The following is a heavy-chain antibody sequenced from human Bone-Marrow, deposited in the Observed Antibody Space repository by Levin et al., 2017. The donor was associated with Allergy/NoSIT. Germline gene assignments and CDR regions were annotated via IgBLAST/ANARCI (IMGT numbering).Heavy chain of an antibody. CDR2: IHYRGST. V-gene: IGHV4-39*01. J-gene: IGHJ4*02. Sequence: MTSETLSLTYTVSGASINSSTFYWSWIRQPPGMRPEWIGSIHYRGSTYYNSSLKGRVTISVDTSKNQLSLKVTSVTAADTAVYYCASRWGLGNWGQGTLVTVSS. CDR3: ASRWGLGN. CDR1: GASINSSTFY. D-gene: IGHD3-16*01.